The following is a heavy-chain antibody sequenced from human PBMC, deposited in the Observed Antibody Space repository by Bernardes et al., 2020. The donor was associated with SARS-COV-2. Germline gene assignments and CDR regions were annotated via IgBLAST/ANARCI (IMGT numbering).Heavy chain of an antibody. CDR3: SRHLSRYSSSHKGFDP. D-gene: IGHD6-13*01. V-gene: IGHV5-51*01. CDR2: IYPGDSDT. CDR1: GYSFTSYW. Sequence: GESLKISCKGSGYSFTSYWIGWVRQMPGKGLEWKGIIYPGDSDTRYSPSFQGQVTISADKSISTAYLQWSSLKASDTAMYYCSRHLSRYSSSHKGFDPWGQGTLVTVSS. J-gene: IGHJ5*02.